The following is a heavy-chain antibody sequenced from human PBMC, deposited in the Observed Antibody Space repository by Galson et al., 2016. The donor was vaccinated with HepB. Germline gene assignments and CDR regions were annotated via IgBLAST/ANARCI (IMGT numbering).Heavy chain of an antibody. J-gene: IGHJ5*01. CDR3: ARDSRATFGEPNWFDP. CDR1: GFTFSSYS. Sequence: SLRLSCAASGFTFSSYSMNWVRQAPGKGLEWVSSITSSSSYIYYEDSVKGRFIISRDNAKNSLYLQMNSLRVEDAAVYYCARDSRATFGEPNWFDPWGQGTLVIVSS. V-gene: IGHV3-21*06. CDR2: ITSSSSYI. D-gene: IGHD3-3*01.